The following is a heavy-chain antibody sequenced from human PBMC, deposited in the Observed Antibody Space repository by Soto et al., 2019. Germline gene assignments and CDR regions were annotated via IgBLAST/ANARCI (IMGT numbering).Heavy chain of an antibody. CDR1: GFTFSSYG. J-gene: IGHJ6*02. CDR3: ARDASLLRYFDWYYYYGMDV. D-gene: IGHD3-9*01. V-gene: IGHV3-33*01. Sequence: PGGSLRLSCAASGFTFSSYGMHWVRQAPGKGLEWVAVIWYDGSNKYYADSVKGRFTISRDNSKNTLYLQMNSLRAEDTAVYYCARDASLLRYFDWYYYYGMDVWGQGTTVTVSS. CDR2: IWYDGSNK.